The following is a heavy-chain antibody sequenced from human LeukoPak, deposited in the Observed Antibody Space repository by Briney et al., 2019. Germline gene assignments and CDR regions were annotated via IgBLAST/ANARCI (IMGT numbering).Heavy chain of an antibody. Sequence: SGGSLRLSCAASGFTFTNYWMSWVRQAPGKGVELVANIKQDRSEKYDVDSVKGRFTISRDNAKNSLYLQMNSLRAEDTAVYYCAKDPDCTSGICYTFFDYWGQGTLVTVSS. J-gene: IGHJ4*02. V-gene: IGHV3-7*03. D-gene: IGHD2-8*01. CDR1: GFTFTNYW. CDR2: IKQDRSEK. CDR3: AKDPDCTSGICYTFFDY.